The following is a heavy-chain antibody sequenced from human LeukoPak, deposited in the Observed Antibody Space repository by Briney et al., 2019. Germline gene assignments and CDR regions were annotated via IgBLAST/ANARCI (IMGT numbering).Heavy chain of an antibody. CDR3: ARDSALAQAVMFDC. CDR2: IYHSGST. D-gene: IGHD6-19*01. J-gene: IGHJ4*02. Sequence: SETLSLTCTVSGYSISSGYYWGWIRQPPRKGLEWIGSIYHSGSTYYNPSLKSRVTISVDTSKNQFSLKLSSVTAADTAVYYCARDSALAQAVMFDCWGPGSLVTVSS. V-gene: IGHV4-38-2*02. CDR1: GYSISSGYY.